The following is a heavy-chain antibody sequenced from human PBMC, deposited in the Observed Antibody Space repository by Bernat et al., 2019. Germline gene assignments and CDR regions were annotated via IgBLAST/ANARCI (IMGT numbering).Heavy chain of an antibody. CDR2: ISSSSSTI. J-gene: IGHJ4*02. CDR1: GFAFSTSD. V-gene: IGHV3-48*01. CDR3: ARDGKRRSNNGYDFEY. D-gene: IGHD2-8*01. Sequence: EVQLVESGGGLVQTGGSLRLSCAASGFAFSTSDMHWVRQAPGKRLEWVSFISSSSSTIYYTDSVKGRFTISRDNGKNSLFLQMSSLRAEDTAVYYCARDGKRRSNNGYDFEYWGQGTLVTVSS.